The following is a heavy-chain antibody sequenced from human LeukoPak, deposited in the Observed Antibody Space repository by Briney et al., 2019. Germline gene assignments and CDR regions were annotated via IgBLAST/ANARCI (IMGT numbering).Heavy chain of an antibody. D-gene: IGHD3/OR15-3a*01. Sequence: GGSLRLSCAASGFTFSSYSMNWVRQAPGKGLEWVSSISSSSSYIYYADSVKGRFTISRDNAKNSLYLQMNSLRAEDTAVYYCARDGGPLGTGNDYYGMDVWGQGTTVTVSS. CDR1: GFTFSSYS. CDR2: ISSSSSYI. CDR3: ARDGGPLGTGNDYYGMDV. J-gene: IGHJ6*02. V-gene: IGHV3-21*01.